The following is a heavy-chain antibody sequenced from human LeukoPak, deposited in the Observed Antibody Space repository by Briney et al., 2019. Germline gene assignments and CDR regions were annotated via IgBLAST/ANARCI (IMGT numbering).Heavy chain of an antibody. D-gene: IGHD3-10*01. CDR3: ARAYSYGSGSSSPNWFDS. J-gene: IGHJ5*01. CDR2: IYYSGSV. Sequence: PSETLSLTCTVSFGSITTYYWSWIRQSPGKGLQCIGYIYYSGSVTYIPSLNSLVTISVDTSKNQFSLRLSSVTAPHTAVYSCARAYSYGSGSSSPNWFDSWRQATLVTVSS. V-gene: IGHV4-59*01. CDR1: FGSITTYY.